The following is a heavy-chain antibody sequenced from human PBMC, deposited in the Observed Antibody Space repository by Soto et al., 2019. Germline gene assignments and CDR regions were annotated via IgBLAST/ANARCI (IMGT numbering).Heavy chain of an antibody. D-gene: IGHD3-3*01. J-gene: IGHJ4*02. CDR2: MYYSGST. V-gene: IGHV4-39*01. CDR1: RDSMYSTSYY. Sequence: SETLSLACTVSRDSMYSTSYYWAWIRQHPGKGLEWIGSMYYSGSTQYNPSLKSRVTMSVDTSKNQFYLKLRSVTAADTAVYYCARSSSRVFRPVDWLDPHDFSGQGTSDPGSA. CDR3: ARSSSRVFRPVDWLDPHDF.